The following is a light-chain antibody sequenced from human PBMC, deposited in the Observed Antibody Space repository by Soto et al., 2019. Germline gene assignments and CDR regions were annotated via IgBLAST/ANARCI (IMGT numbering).Light chain of an antibody. CDR3: QQYGSSPTWT. V-gene: IGKV3-20*01. CDR1: QSVASNS. Sequence: ETVLTQSPGTLSLSPGETATLSCRASQSVASNSLAWYQQKPGQAPRLLIYGASTRASGIPDRFSGSGSGTDFTLTISRLEPEDSAVYYCQQYGSSPTWTFGQGTKVDIK. CDR2: GAS. J-gene: IGKJ1*01.